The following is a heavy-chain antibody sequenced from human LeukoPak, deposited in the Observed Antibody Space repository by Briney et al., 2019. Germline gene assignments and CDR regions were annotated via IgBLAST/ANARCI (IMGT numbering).Heavy chain of an antibody. V-gene: IGHV4-61*02. CDR2: IYTSGST. CDR1: GGSISSGSYY. Sequence: SETLSLTCTVSGGSISSGSYYWSWIRQPAGKGLEWIGRIYTSGSTDYNPSLKSRVTISGDTSKNQFSLTLSSVTAADTAVYYCARDGKEGGYNYDYWGQGTLVTVSS. CDR3: ARDGKEGGYNYDY. D-gene: IGHD5-24*01. J-gene: IGHJ4*02.